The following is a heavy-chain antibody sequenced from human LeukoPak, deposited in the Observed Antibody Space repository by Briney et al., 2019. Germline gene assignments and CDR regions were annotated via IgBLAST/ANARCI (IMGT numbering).Heavy chain of an antibody. Sequence: SETLSLTCGVYGGSFSDYYWNWIRQPPGKGLEWIGEINHCGSTNYNPSLKSRVIILIEKSKKQFSLKLSSVTAADTAVYYCARLKLTSLGAFDIWGQGTMVTVSS. J-gene: IGHJ3*02. CDR1: GGSFSDYY. D-gene: IGHD1-7*01. CDR3: ARLKLTSLGAFDI. CDR2: INHCGST. V-gene: IGHV4-34*01.